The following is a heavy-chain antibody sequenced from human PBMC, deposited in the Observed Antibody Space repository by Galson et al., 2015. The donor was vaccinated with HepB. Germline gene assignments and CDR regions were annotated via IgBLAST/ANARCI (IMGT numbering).Heavy chain of an antibody. CDR1: GFSLTTTGVG. Sequence: PALVKPTQTLTLTCTFSGFSLTTTGVGVGWTRQPPGKALEWLALIYWNDNKRYSPSLERRLTITKDTSKNQVVLTVTNMDPVDTATYFCAHRRGTTIPGAFDFWGQGTLVTVSS. V-gene: IGHV2-5*01. J-gene: IGHJ3*01. CDR2: IYWNDNK. CDR3: AHRRGTTIPGAFDF. D-gene: IGHD1/OR15-1a*01.